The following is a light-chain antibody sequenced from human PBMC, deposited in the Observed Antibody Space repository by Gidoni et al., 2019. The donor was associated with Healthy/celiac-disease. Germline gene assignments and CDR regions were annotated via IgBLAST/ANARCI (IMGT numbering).Light chain of an antibody. J-gene: IGLJ3*02. V-gene: IGLV1-40*01. CDR2: GNS. CDR1: SSNIGAGYD. Sequence: QSVLTPPPSVSGAPGQRVTISGTGSSSNIGAGYDVHWYQQLPGTAPKLLIYGNSKRPSGVPDRFSGSKSGTSASLAITGLQAEDEADYYCQSYDSSLSGWVFGGGTKLTVL. CDR3: QSYDSSLSGWV.